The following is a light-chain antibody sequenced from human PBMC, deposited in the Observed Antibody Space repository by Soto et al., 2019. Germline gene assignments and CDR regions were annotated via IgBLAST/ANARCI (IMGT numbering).Light chain of an antibody. CDR3: VSSTTSASYV. CDR1: SXDVGNYIF. CDR2: DIN. V-gene: IGLV2-14*01. J-gene: IGLJ1*01. Sequence: QSVLTQPASVSGSPGQSITISCTGTSXDVGNYIFVSWYRQHPGKAPKLMIYDINNRPSGVSNRFSGSKSGNTASLTISGLQAEDEADYYCVSSTTSASYVFGTGTKVTVL.